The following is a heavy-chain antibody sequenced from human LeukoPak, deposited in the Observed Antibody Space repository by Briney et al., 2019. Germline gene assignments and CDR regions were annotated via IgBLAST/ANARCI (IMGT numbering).Heavy chain of an antibody. CDR2: IYYSGST. D-gene: IGHD3-22*01. J-gene: IGHJ4*02. V-gene: IGHV4-31*03. Sequence: SQTLSLTCTVSGGSISSGGYYWSWIRQHPGKGLGWIGYIYYSGSTYYNPSLKSRVTISVDTSKNQFSLKLSSVTAADTAVYYCARVGYYDSSGYPSPLLDYWGQGTLVTVSS. CDR1: GGSISSGGYY. CDR3: ARVGYYDSSGYPSPLLDY.